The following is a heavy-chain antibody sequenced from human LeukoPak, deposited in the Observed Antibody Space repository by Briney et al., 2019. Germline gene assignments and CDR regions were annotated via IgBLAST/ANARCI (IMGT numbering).Heavy chain of an antibody. Sequence: GGSLRLSCAASGFTFSSYWMSWVRQAPGKGLEWVANIKQDESEKYYVDSVKGRFTISRDNAKNSLYLQMSSLRAEDTAVYYCAGGYTSTWPPFDYWGQGTLVTVSS. CDR2: IKQDESEK. CDR1: GFTFSSYW. D-gene: IGHD6-13*01. J-gene: IGHJ4*02. CDR3: AGGYTSTWPPFDY. V-gene: IGHV3-7*01.